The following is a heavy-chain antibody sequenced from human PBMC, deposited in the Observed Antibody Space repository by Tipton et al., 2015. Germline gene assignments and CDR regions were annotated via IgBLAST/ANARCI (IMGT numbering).Heavy chain of an antibody. CDR2: INWNGGST. Sequence: SLRLSCAASGFTFDDYGVSWVRQAPGKGLEWVSGINWNGGSTGYADSVKGRFIISRDNRRNSLNLQMNSLRAEDTAVYYCVRDPGRYFDYWGQGTLATVSS. V-gene: IGHV3-20*04. CDR1: GFTFDDYG. J-gene: IGHJ4*02. CDR3: VRDPGRYFDY.